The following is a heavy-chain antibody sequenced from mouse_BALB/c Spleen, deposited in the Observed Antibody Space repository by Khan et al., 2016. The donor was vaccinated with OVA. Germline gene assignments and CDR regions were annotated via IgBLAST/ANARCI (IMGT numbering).Heavy chain of an antibody. D-gene: IGHD2-4*01. CDR2: IYPGSDNT. Sequence: QVQLQQSGAELARPGASVKLSCKASGYTFTDYYINWVKQRTGQGLEWIGEIYPGSDNTYYNEKFTGKATLTADKSSSTAYMQHSSLTSEDSAVYFCTRGGLRRAMDYWVQGTSVTVSS. J-gene: IGHJ4*01. CDR1: GYTFTDYY. CDR3: TRGGLRRAMDY. V-gene: IGHV1-77*01.